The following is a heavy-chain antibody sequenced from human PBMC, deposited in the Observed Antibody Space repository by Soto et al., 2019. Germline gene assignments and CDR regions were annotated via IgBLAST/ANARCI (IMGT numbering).Heavy chain of an antibody. CDR3: AATSNWNDAYGMDV. CDR1: GYSFTSYW. Sequence: GESLKISCKGSGYSFTSYWISWVRQMPGKGLEWMGRIDPSDSYTNYSPSFQGHVTISADKSISTAYLQWGSLKASDTAMYYCAATSNWNDAYGMDVWGQGTTVTVSS. V-gene: IGHV5-10-1*01. D-gene: IGHD1-20*01. CDR2: IDPSDSYT. J-gene: IGHJ6*02.